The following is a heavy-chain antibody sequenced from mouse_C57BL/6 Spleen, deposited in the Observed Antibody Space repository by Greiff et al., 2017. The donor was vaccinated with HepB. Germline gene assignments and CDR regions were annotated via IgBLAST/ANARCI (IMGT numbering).Heavy chain of an antibody. CDR2: INPGSGGT. D-gene: IGHD2-4*01. J-gene: IGHJ4*01. CDR3: ARSGTYDYDEGYAMDY. V-gene: IGHV1-54*01. CDR1: GYAFTNYL. Sequence: QVQLKESGAELVRPGTSVKVSCKASGYAFTNYLIEWVKQRPGQGLEWIGVINPGSGGTNYNEKFKGKATLTADKSSSTAYMQLSSLTSEDSAVYFCARSGTYDYDEGYAMDYWGQGTSVTVSS.